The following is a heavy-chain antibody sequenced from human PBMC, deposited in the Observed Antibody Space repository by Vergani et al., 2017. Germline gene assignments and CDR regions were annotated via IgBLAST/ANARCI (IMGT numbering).Heavy chain of an antibody. V-gene: IGHV4-30-4*01. J-gene: IGHJ4*02. CDR2: IYYSGST. CDR3: ARGPGLTMVRGVFDY. D-gene: IGHD3-10*01. Sequence: QVQLQESGPGLVKPSQTLSLTCTVSGGSISSGSYYWSWIRQPPGKGLEWIGYIYYSGSTYYNPSLKSRVTISVDTSKNQFSLKLSSVTAADTAVYYCARGPGLTMVRGVFDYWGQGTLVTVSS. CDR1: GGSISSGSYY.